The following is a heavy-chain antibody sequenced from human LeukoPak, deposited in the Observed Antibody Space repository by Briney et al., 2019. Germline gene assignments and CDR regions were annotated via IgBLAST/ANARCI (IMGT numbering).Heavy chain of an antibody. D-gene: IGHD3-16*01. CDR2: ISYDGDNE. J-gene: IGHJ6*02. CDR1: GCTFSNFA. V-gene: IGHV3-30-3*01. CDR3: ARVRGGRSWYYYGMDV. Sequence: GGSLGLSCAASGCTFSNFAMHWVRQAPGKGLEWVAVISYDGDNEYYADSVKGQFTISRDNSKDRLYLQMDSLRPEDTAMYYCARVRGGRSWYYYGMDVWGRGTTVTVSS.